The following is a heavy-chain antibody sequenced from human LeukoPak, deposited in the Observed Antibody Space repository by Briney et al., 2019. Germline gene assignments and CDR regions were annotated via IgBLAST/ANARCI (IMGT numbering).Heavy chain of an antibody. D-gene: IGHD5-12*01. J-gene: IGHJ3*02. Sequence: GGSLRLSCATSGFTFDDYAMHWVRQAPGKGLQWVSGISWNSGSIGYADSVKGRFTISRDNAKNSLYLQMNSLRAEDMALYYCAKASYEGAFVIWGQGTMVTVSS. CDR1: GFTFDDYA. CDR2: ISWNSGSI. V-gene: IGHV3-9*03. CDR3: AKASYEGAFVI.